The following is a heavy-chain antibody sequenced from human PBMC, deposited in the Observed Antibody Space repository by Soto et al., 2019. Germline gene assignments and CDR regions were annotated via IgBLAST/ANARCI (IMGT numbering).Heavy chain of an antibody. CDR2: IYYTGTT. CDR3: ARNSRIQNGPIDY. D-gene: IGHD2-8*01. Sequence: PSETRSLTCSMPVYSIITDNCGFWMRQPPGKGLEWIGYIYYTGTTYYNLSLKSLVSMSIDTATDQFSLNLGSVTAADTAVYYCARNSRIQNGPIDYWGQGTLVTVSS. CDR1: VYSIITDNC. J-gene: IGHJ4*02. V-gene: IGHV4-28*01.